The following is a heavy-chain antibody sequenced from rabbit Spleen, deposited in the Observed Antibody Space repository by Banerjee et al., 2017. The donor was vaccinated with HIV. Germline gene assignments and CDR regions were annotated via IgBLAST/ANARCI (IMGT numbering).Heavy chain of an antibody. CDR3: VREVAAKFNL. CDR1: GFSFSSSDY. V-gene: IGHV1S40*01. J-gene: IGHJ4*01. CDR2: IDPVFGIT. Sequence: QSLEESGGDLVKPGASLTLTCTASGFSFSSSDYICWVRQAPGKGLEWIGYIDPVFGITYYANWVNGRFTISSHNAQNTLFLQLNSLTAADTATYFCVREVAAKFNLWGQGTLVTVS. D-gene: IGHD4-1*01.